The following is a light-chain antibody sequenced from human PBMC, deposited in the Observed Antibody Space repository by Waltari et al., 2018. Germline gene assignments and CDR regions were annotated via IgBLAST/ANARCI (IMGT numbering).Light chain of an antibody. CDR3: QVWDSSSEHVI. CDR2: YDS. J-gene: IGLJ2*01. V-gene: IGLV3-21*04. Sequence: SYVLTQPPSFSVAPGQTARITCGGPKIGSKSVLWYQQKPGQAPVLVMFYDSDRPSGIPERFSGSNSGDTATLTINRVEAGDEADYYCQVWDSSSEHVIFGGGTQLTVL. CDR1: KIGSKS.